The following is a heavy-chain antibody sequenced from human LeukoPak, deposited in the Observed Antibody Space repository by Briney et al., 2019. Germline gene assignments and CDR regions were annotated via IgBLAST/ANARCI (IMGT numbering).Heavy chain of an antibody. V-gene: IGHV4-59*08. CDR3: ARHGRSGWSGNILNWYFDL. CDR2: IYYSGST. Sequence: PSETLSLTCTVSGGSISSYYWSWIRHPPGKGLEWIGYIYYSGSTNYNPSLKSRVTISVDTSKNQFSLKLSSVTAADTAVYYCARHGRSGWSGNILNWYFDLWGRGTLATVSS. J-gene: IGHJ2*01. D-gene: IGHD6-19*01. CDR1: GGSISSYY.